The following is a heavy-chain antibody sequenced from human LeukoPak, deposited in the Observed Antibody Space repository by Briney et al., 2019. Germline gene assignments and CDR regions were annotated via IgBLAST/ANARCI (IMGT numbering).Heavy chain of an antibody. J-gene: IGHJ6*02. Sequence: SETLSLTCTVSGGSISSGSYYWSWIRQPAGKGLEWIGCIYTSGSTNYNPSLKSRVTISVDTSKNQFSLKLSSVTAADTAVYYCASGIAAAGDYYYGMDVWGQGTTVTVSS. CDR2: IYTSGST. D-gene: IGHD6-13*01. CDR1: GGSISSGSYY. CDR3: ASGIAAAGDYYYGMDV. V-gene: IGHV4-61*02.